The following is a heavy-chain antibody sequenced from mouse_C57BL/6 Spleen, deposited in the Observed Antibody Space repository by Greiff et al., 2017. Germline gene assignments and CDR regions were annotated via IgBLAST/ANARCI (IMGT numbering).Heavy chain of an antibody. D-gene: IGHD2-4*01. CDR3: ATKGFYYDLQSLYWYFDV. V-gene: IGHV2-9-1*01. CDR2: IWTGGGT. Sequence: VKLQQSGPGLVAPSQSLSITCTVSGFSLTSYAISWVRQPPGKGLEWLGVIWTGGGTNYNSALKSRLSIRKDNSKSQVFLKMNSLQTDDTARYYWATKGFYYDLQSLYWYFDVWGTGTTVTVSS. CDR1: GFSLTSYA. J-gene: IGHJ1*03.